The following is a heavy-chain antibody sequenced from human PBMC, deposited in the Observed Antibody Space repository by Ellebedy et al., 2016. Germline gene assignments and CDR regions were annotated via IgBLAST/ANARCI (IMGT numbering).Heavy chain of an antibody. CDR3: ARGGGDGYKLDY. D-gene: IGHD5-24*01. CDR1: GYTFTSYY. J-gene: IGHJ4*02. CDR2: INPSGGST. Sequence: ASVKVSXXASGYTFTSYYMHWVRQAPGQGLEWMGIINPSGGSTSYAQKFQGRVTMTRDTSTSTVYMELSSLRSEDTAVYYCARGGGDGYKLDYWGQGTLDTVSS. V-gene: IGHV1-46*01.